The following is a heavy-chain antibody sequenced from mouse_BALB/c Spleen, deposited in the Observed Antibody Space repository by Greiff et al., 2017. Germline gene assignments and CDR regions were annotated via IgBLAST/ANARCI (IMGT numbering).Heavy chain of an antibody. J-gene: IGHJ2*01. V-gene: IGHV1-5*01. Sequence: EVQLQQSGTVLARPGASVKMSCKASGYSFTSYWMHWVKQRPGQGLEWIGAIYPGNSDTSYNQKFKGKAKLTAVTSASTAYMELSSLTNEDSAVYYCTRGGYGNYGFDYWGQGTTLTVSS. CDR3: TRGGYGNYGFDY. D-gene: IGHD2-1*01. CDR2: IYPGNSDT. CDR1: GYSFTSYW.